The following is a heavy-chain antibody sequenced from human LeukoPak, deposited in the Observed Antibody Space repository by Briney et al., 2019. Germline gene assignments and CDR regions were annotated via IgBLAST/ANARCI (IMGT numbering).Heavy chain of an antibody. D-gene: IGHD5-18*01. J-gene: IGHJ4*02. V-gene: IGHV3-30-3*01. CDR3: ARTVDTVMVTFDY. CDR2: ISYDGSKK. Sequence: GGSLRLSCAASGFTFSNYAMNWVRQAPGKGLEWVAVISYDGSKKYYADSVKGRFTISRDNSKNTLYLQMNSLRAEDTAAYYCARTVDTVMVTFDYWGQGTRVIVSS. CDR1: GFTFSNYA.